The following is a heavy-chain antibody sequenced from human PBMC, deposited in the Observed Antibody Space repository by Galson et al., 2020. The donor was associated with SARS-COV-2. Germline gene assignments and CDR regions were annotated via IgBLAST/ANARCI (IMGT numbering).Heavy chain of an antibody. CDR2: ISSSSSYI. CDR3: ARCGDIYCGGDCCYFDY. Sequence: KIGESLKISCAASGFTFSSYSMNWVRQAPGKGLEWVSSISSSSSYIYYADSVKGRFTISRDNAKNSLYLQMNSLRAEDTAVYYCARCGDIYCGGDCCYFDYWGQGTLVTVSS. D-gene: IGHD2-21*02. V-gene: IGHV3-21*01. CDR1: GFTFSSYS. J-gene: IGHJ4*02.